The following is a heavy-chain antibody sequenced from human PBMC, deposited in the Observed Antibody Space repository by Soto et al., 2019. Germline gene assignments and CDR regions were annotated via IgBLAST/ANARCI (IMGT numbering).Heavy chain of an antibody. CDR1: GFTFSSYW. CDR2: IKQAESEK. V-gene: IGHV3-7*01. D-gene: IGHD3-10*01. CDR3: ARGVRFQGRVYYLDF. Sequence: EVQLVESGGGLVQPGGSLRLSCAASGFTFSSYWMSWVRQAPGKGLEWVANIKQAESEKDYVDSVKGRFTISRDNAKKSLYLEMNSLRAEDTAVYYCARGVRFQGRVYYLDFWCQGALVTVS. J-gene: IGHJ4*02.